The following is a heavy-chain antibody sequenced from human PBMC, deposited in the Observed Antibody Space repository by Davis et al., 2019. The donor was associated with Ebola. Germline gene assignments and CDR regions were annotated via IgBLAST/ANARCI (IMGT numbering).Heavy chain of an antibody. Sequence: SETLSLTCAVSGGSISSSNWWSCVRQPPGKGLEWFGDISHSGSTNYNPSLKSRVTISVDKSKNQFSLNLSCVPAADTAVYYCARDLEWLLLGAFDIWGQGTMVTVSS. V-gene: IGHV4-4*02. CDR3: ARDLEWLLLGAFDI. J-gene: IGHJ3*02. CDR2: ISHSGST. D-gene: IGHD3-3*01. CDR1: GGSISSSNW.